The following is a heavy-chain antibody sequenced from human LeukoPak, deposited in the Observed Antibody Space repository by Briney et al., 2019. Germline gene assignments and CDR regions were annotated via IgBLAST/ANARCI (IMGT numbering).Heavy chain of an antibody. CDR3: ARVEEYYDILTGYSRAGYFDY. J-gene: IGHJ4*02. D-gene: IGHD3-9*01. V-gene: IGHV4-38-2*02. CDR2: IYHTGST. Sequence: KPSETLSLTCTVSGYSINSGYYWGWIRQPPGKGLEWIGSIYHTGSTNYNPSLKSRVTISVDTSKNQFSLKLSSVTAADTAVYYCARVEEYYDILTGYSRAGYFDYWGQGTLVTVSS. CDR1: GYSINSGYY.